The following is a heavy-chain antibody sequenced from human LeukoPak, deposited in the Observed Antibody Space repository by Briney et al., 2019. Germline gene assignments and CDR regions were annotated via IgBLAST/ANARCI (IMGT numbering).Heavy chain of an antibody. V-gene: IGHV3-23*01. CDR1: AFTFSTFA. D-gene: IGHD5-18*01. J-gene: IGHJ3*02. CDR2: IFPGGGEI. CDR3: ARGTGSYMTAMVTDAFDI. Sequence: AGSLRLSSAASAFTFSTFAMIWVRHPQGKGLEWVSSIFPGGGEIHYADSVRGRFTISRDNSKSTLSLQMNSLRAEDTAIYYCARGTGSYMTAMVTDAFDIWGQGTMVTVSS.